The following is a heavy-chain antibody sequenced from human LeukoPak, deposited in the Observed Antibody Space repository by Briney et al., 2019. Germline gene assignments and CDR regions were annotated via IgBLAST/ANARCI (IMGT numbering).Heavy chain of an antibody. J-gene: IGHJ5*02. D-gene: IGHD4-23*01. V-gene: IGHV4-31*03. CDR3: GKVGGNSNS. CDR1: GRSITSDIFY. Sequence: SGTLSLTCTVSGRSITSDIFYWNWIRQHPGKGLEWIGSIHNSRGTSYNPSLESRLTISVDTSENQFFLKMSYVTAADAAMYYCGKVGGNSNSWGQGTLVTVSS. CDR2: IHNSRGT.